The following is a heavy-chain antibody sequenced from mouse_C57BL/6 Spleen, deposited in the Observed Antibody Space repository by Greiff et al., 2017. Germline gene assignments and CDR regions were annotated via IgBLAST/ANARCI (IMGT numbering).Heavy chain of an antibody. CDR2: IDPSDSET. CDR3: ARETHPLYAMDY. CDR1: GYTFTSYW. V-gene: IGHV1-52*01. J-gene: IGHJ4*01. Sequence: QVHVKQPGAELVRPGSSVKLSCKASGYTFTSYWMHWVKQRPIQGLEWIGNIDPSDSETHYNQKFKDKATLTVDKSSSTAYMQLSSLTSEDSAVYYCARETHPLYAMDYWGQGTSVTVSS.